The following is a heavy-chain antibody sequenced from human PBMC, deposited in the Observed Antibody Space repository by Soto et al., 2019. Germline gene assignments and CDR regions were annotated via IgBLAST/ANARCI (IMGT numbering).Heavy chain of an antibody. CDR1: GYNFDDYA. V-gene: IGHV3-49*04. J-gene: IGHJ4*02. CDR3: SRIGPGAATGWFFDS. CDR2: IRSKPAGGTA. Sequence: VQVVESGGDLVQAGRSLRLSCATSGYNFDDYALTWVRQAPGRGLEWVSFIRSKPAGGTAEYAASVKGRFTFSRDASRSTAYLQMNSLKSEDTGIYFCSRIGPGAATGWFFDSWGPGTQVTVSS. D-gene: IGHD1-26*01.